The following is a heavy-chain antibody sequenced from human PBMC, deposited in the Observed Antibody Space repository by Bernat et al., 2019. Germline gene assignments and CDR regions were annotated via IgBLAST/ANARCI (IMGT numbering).Heavy chain of an antibody. Sequence: EMQLVQSGGGLVQPGESLRLSCAASGLTVNTNYMSWVRQAPGKGLECVSVLYSDGTTYYTDSVKGRFTISRDNSNNMLYLQMNSLRAEDTAVYYCARDSKQWLPFWPYGMDVWGQGTTVTVSS. J-gene: IGHJ6*02. CDR1: GLTVNTNY. D-gene: IGHD6-19*01. CDR2: LYSDGTT. CDR3: ARDSKQWLPFWPYGMDV. V-gene: IGHV3-66*01.